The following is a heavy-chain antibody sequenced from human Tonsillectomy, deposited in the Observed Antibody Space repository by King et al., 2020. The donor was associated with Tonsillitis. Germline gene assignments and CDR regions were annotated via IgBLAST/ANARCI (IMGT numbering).Heavy chain of an antibody. CDR1: GVSISSSNW. V-gene: IGHV4-4*02. D-gene: IGHD1/OR15-1a*01. CDR2: IYHSGST. CDR3: SLQEQLGHFDD. Sequence: QLQESGPGLVKPSGTLSLTCAVSGVSISSSNWWSWVRQPPGKGLEWIGEIYHSGSTNYNPSLESRASISVDKSKNQFSLKLRSVTAADTAVYYCSLQEQLGHFDDWGQGTLVTVSS. J-gene: IGHJ4*02.